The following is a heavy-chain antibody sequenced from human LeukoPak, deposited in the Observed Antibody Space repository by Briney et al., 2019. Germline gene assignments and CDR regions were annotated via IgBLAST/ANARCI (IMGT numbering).Heavy chain of an antibody. CDR1: GFPIDAYA. D-gene: IGHD2/OR15-2a*01. CDR3: ATWAFYHGLDV. V-gene: IGHV3-43*02. CDR2: INADGGRT. J-gene: IGHJ6*02. Sequence: GGSLTLSCGASGFPIDAYAMHWVRQPPGKGLEWVSLINADGGRTYYADSVKGRFTISRDNSKNSLYPQMNGLRTEDTALYYCATWAFYHGLDVWGQGTTVTVSS.